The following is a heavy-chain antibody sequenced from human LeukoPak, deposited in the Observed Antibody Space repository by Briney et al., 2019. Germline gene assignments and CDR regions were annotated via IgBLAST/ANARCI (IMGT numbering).Heavy chain of an antibody. D-gene: IGHD4-11*01. Sequence: ASVKVSCKASGYTFTGYYMHWVRQALGQGLEWMGWINPNSGGTNYAQKFQGRVTMTRDTSISTAYMELNRLRSDDAAVYYCARGATVTTYGLFDYWGQGTLVTVSS. CDR1: GYTFTGYY. CDR3: ARGATVTTYGLFDY. V-gene: IGHV1-2*02. CDR2: INPNSGGT. J-gene: IGHJ4*02.